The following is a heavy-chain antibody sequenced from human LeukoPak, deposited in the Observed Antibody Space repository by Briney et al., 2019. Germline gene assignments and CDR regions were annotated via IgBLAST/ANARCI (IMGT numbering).Heavy chain of an antibody. CDR2: ISWNGGST. CDR3: ARHSSYSYGPYYMDV. D-gene: IGHD5-18*01. CDR1: GFTFDDYG. J-gene: IGHJ6*03. Sequence: GGSLRLSCAASGFTFDDYGMSWVSQAPGKGLEWVCGISWNGGSTGYADSVKGRFTISRDNAKNSLYLQMNSLRAEDTALYYCARHSSYSYGPYYMDVWGKGTTVTVSS. V-gene: IGHV3-20*04.